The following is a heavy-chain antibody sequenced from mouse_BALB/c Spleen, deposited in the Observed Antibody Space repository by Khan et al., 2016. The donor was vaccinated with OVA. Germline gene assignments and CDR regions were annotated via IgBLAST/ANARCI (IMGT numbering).Heavy chain of an antibody. CDR2: INPSTAYT. Sequence: QVQLKQSGAELAKPGASVTMSCKASGYTFINYWILWVKQRPGQGLEWIGYINPSTAYTEYNQNFKDKATLTADKSSSTAYMQLSSLTSEDSAVYYCARRGLRWDFDYWGQGTTLTVSS. D-gene: IGHD1-1*01. V-gene: IGHV1-7*01. J-gene: IGHJ2*01. CDR3: ARRGLRWDFDY. CDR1: GYTFINYW.